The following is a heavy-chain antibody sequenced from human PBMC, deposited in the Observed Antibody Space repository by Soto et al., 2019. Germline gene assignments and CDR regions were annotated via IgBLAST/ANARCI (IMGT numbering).Heavy chain of an antibody. CDR1: GGTFSSYA. D-gene: IGHD3-16*02. CDR2: IIPIFGTA. CDR3: SRRIIDYYGMDV. V-gene: IGHV1-69*13. J-gene: IGHJ6*02. Sequence: ASVKVSCKASGGTFSSYAISLVRQAPGQGLEWMGGIIPIFGTANYAQKFQGRVTITADESTSTAYMELSSLRSEDTAVYYCSRRIIDYYGMDVWGQGTTVTVSS.